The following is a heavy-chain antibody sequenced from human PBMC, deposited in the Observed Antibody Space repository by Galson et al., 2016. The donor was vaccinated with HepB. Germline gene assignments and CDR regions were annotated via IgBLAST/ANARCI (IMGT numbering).Heavy chain of an antibody. CDR2: INGGGDWA. CDR1: GFTFSTYD. CDR3: AKRAGGFGEGQFDH. D-gene: IGHD3-10*01. Sequence: SLRLSCAVSGFTFSTYDMSWVRQAPGKGLEWVATINGGGDWAPSAGSVSGRFTISKDNSRTTLYLQMNSLRAEDTAIYFCAKRAGGFGEGQFDHWGPGTMVSVSS. V-gene: IGHV3-23*01. J-gene: IGHJ4*02.